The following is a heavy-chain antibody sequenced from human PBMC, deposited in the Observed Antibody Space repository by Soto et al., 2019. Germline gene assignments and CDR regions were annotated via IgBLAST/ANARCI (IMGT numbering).Heavy chain of an antibody. CDR3: ARRWGATFDF. D-gene: IGHD1-26*01. CDR2: IYYSGST. CDR1: GGSISSYY. J-gene: IGHJ4*02. V-gene: IGHV4-59*08. Sequence: QVQLQESGPGLVKPSETLSLTCTVSGGSISSYYWSWIRQPPGKGLEWIGYIYYSGSTNHNPSLKXRVTISVDTSKNQFSLKLSSVTAADTAVYYCARRWGATFDFWGQGTLVTVSS.